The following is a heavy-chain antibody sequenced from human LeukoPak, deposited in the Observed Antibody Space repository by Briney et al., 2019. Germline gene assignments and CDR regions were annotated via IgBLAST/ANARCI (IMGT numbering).Heavy chain of an antibody. V-gene: IGHV4-34*01. Sequence: PSETLSLTCTVYGGSFSSHYWAWIRQPPGKGLEWIGEINPAGGTNYNPSLKSRVTISVDTSKNQFSLKLSSVTAADTAVYYCARHGDQYSSSWTSDWFDPWGQGTLVTVSS. J-gene: IGHJ5*02. CDR2: INPAGGT. D-gene: IGHD6-13*01. CDR1: GGSFSSHY. CDR3: ARHGDQYSSSWTSDWFDP.